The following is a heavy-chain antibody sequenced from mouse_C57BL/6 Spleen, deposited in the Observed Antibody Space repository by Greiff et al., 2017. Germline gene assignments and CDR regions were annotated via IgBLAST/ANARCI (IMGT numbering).Heavy chain of an antibody. CDR3: ARERVKEVATTNCAMGY. CDR2: IDPSDSET. D-gene: IGHD1-1*01. V-gene: IGHV1-52*01. J-gene: IGHJ4*01. CDR1: GYTFTSYW. Sequence: QVQLQQPGAELVRPGSSVKLSCKASGYTFTSYWMHWVKQRPIQGLEWIGNIDPSDSETHYNQKFKDKATLTVDKSSSTAYMQLSSLTSEDSAVYYWARERVKEVATTNCAMGYWGQGTSVAVSS.